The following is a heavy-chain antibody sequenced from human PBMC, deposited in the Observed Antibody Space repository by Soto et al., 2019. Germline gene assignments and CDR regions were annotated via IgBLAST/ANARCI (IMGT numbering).Heavy chain of an antibody. Sequence: PGGSLRLSCAASGFTFSSYAMSWVRQAPGKGLEWVSAISGSGGSTYYADSVKGRFTISRDNSKNTLYLQMNSLRDEDTAVYYCAKEYNYDFWSGYYRGYFDYWGQGTLVTVSS. J-gene: IGHJ4*02. CDR3: AKEYNYDFWSGYYRGYFDY. D-gene: IGHD3-3*01. CDR1: GFTFSSYA. CDR2: ISGSGGST. V-gene: IGHV3-23*01.